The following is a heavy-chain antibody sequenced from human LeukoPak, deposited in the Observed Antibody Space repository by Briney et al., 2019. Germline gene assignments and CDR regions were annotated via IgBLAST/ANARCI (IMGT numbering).Heavy chain of an antibody. CDR2: IKSKTDGGTT. D-gene: IGHD1-26*01. CDR3: TTDPVIVGATTYAFDI. V-gene: IGHV3-15*01. Sequence: TGGSLRLSCAASGFTFSNYAMSWVRQAPGKGLEWVGRIKSKTDGGTTDYAAPVKGRFTISRDDSKNTLYLQMNSLKTEDTAVYYCTTDPVIVGATTYAFDIWGQGTMVTVSS. CDR1: GFTFSNYA. J-gene: IGHJ3*02.